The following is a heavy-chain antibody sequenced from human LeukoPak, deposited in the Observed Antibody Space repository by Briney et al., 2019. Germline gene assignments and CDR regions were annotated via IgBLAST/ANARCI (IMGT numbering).Heavy chain of an antibody. CDR1: GGSFSGYY. CDR2: INHSGST. CDR3: ARLRSNSFPDY. V-gene: IGHV4-34*01. Sequence: SETLSLTCAVYGGSFSGYYWSWIRQPPGKGLEWIGEINHSGSTNYNPSLKSRVTISVDTSKNQFSLKLSSVTAADTAIYYCARLRSNSFPDYWGQGTLVTVSS. D-gene: IGHD6-13*01. J-gene: IGHJ4*02.